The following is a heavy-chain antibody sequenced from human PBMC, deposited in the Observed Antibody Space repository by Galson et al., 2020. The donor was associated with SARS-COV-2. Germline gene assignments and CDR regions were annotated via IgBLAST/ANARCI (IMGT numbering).Heavy chain of an antibody. D-gene: IGHD3-22*01. CDR3: AIHETVITSLSAPAEYCQH. V-gene: IGHV4-59*08. J-gene: IGHJ1*01. Sequence: ETSETLSLTCTVSGGSISSYYWSWIRQPPGKGLEWIGYIYYSGSTNYNPSLKSRVTISVDTSKNQFSLKLSSVTAADTAVYYWAIHETVITSLSAPAEYCQHGGQGTLVTVAS. CDR1: GGSISSYY. CDR2: IYYSGST.